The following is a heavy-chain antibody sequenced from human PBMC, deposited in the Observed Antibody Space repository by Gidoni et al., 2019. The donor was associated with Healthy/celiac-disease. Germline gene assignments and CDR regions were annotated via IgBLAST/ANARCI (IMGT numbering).Heavy chain of an antibody. CDR2: IIPILGTA. CDR3: AFRQWLVEMDYYYYYGMDV. V-gene: IGHV1-69*01. J-gene: IGHJ6*02. Sequence: QVQLVQSGAEVKKPGSSVKVSCKASGGTFSSYAISWVRQAPGQGFAWMGGIIPILGTANYAQKVQGRVTITADESTSTAYMELSSLRSEDTAVYYCAFRQWLVEMDYYYYYGMDVWGQGTTVTVSS. CDR1: GGTFSSYA. D-gene: IGHD6-19*01.